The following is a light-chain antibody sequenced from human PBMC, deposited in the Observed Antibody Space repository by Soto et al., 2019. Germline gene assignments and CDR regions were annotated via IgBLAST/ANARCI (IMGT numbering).Light chain of an antibody. CDR3: QQYDSFPRT. CDR2: DAF. J-gene: IGKJ1*01. CDR1: QVISHY. V-gene: IGKV1-33*01. Sequence: DIQMTQSPSSLSASAGDRVTITCQASQVISHYLNWYQQQPGKAPKLLIDDAFHLETGVPSRFSGSGSETDFTLTISSLQPEDIATYYCQQYDSFPRTFGQGTKVDIK.